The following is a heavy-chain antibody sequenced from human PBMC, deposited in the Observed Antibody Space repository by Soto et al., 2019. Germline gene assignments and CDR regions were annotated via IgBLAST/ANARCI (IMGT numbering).Heavy chain of an antibody. CDR1: GGTFSSYA. D-gene: IGHD5-12*01. V-gene: IGHV1-69*12. CDR3: ARRVDIVATSPQGNYYYYGMDV. J-gene: IGHJ6*02. Sequence: QVQLVQSGAEVKKPGSSVKVSCKASGGTFSSYAISWVRQAPGQGLEWMGGIIPIFGTANYAQKFQGRVAITGDESTGTAYMELSSRRSEDTAVYYCARRVDIVATSPQGNYYYYGMDVWGQGTTVTVSS. CDR2: IIPIFGTA.